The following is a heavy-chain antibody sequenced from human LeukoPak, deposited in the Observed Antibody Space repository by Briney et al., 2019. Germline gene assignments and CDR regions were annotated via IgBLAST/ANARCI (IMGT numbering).Heavy chain of an antibody. Sequence: GGSLRLSCAASGFTFSTYWMTWVRQAPGKGLEWVANIKQDGSEKYYVDSVKGRFTISRDNAKNSLYLQMNSLRAEDTAVYYCARGRIAVAGTYIPSNWGPQLYYMDVWGKGTTVTVPS. CDR2: IKQDGSEK. CDR3: ARGRIAVAGTYIPSNWGPQLYYMDV. J-gene: IGHJ6*03. D-gene: IGHD6-19*01. CDR1: GFTFSTYW. V-gene: IGHV3-7*01.